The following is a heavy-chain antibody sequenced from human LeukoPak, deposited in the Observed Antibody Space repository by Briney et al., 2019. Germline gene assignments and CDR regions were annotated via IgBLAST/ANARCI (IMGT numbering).Heavy chain of an antibody. D-gene: IGHD3-16*01. CDR2: IYYSGST. J-gene: IGHJ3*02. CDR1: GGSISSSSYY. Sequence: SETLSLTCTVSGGSISSSSYYWGWIRQPPVKGLEWIGSIYYSGSTLYNPSLTSRVTISVDTSKNQFSLRLNSVTAADTAVYYCARQLGAYSYPFDIWRQGTKVTVSS. V-gene: IGHV4-39*01. CDR3: ARQLGAYSYPFDI.